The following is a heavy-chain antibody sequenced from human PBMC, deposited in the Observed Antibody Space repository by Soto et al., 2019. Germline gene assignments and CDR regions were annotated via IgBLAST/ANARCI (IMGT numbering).Heavy chain of an antibody. D-gene: IGHD1-7*01. Sequence: PSETLSLTCTFSGGPIRSGDYYLSWIRQPPGKGLEWIGYIYYSGSTYYNPSLKSRVTISVDTSKNQFSLKLSSVTAADTAVYYCARRITGTTNWFDPWGQGTLVTVSS. CDR1: GGPIRSGDYY. J-gene: IGHJ5*02. CDR2: IYYSGST. CDR3: ARRITGTTNWFDP. V-gene: IGHV4-30-4*01.